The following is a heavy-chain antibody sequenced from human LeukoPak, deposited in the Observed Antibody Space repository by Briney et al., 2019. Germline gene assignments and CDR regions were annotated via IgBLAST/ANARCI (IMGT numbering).Heavy chain of an antibody. J-gene: IGHJ6*02. CDR2: SIPIFGIA. V-gene: IGHV1-69*10. Sequence: GASVKVSCKASGGTFISYAISWVGQAPGQGLKWMGGSIPIFGIANYAQKFQGRVTITADKSTSTAYMELSSLRSEDTAVYYCASERDQLLLRYYYYSYGMDVWGQGTTVTVSS. CDR1: GGTFISYA. D-gene: IGHD2-2*01. CDR3: ASERDQLLLRYYYYSYGMDV.